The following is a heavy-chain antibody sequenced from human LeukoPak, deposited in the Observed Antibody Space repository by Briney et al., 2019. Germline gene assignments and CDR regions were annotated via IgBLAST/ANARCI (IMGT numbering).Heavy chain of an antibody. V-gene: IGHV1-2*02. J-gene: IGHJ5*02. CDR1: GYTFTGYY. CDR2: INPNSGGT. CDR3: ARDREYYDSSGPRAGLDWFDP. D-gene: IGHD3-22*01. Sequence: ASVKVSCKASGYTFTGYYMHWVRQAPGQGLEWMGWINPNSGGTNYAQKFQGRVTMTRDTSINTAYMELSRLRSDDTAMYYCARDREYYDSSGPRAGLDWFDPWGQGTLVTVSS.